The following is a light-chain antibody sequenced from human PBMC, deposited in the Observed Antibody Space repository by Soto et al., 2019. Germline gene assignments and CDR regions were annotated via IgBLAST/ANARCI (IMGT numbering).Light chain of an antibody. Sequence: QSVLTQPPSASGSPGQSVTISCTGTSSDVGGYNNYVPWYQQHPGKAPKLMIYEVSKRPSGVPDRFSGSKSGNTASLTVSGLQAEDEADYYCSSYAGSNNFVFGTGTKVTVL. CDR1: SSDVGGYNNY. CDR2: EVS. CDR3: SSYAGSNNFV. V-gene: IGLV2-8*01. J-gene: IGLJ1*01.